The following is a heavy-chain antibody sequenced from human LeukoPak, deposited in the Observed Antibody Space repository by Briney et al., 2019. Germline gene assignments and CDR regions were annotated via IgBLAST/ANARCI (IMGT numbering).Heavy chain of an antibody. CDR3: ARQPDRRQLVL. CDR1: GGSISSYY. D-gene: IGHD6-13*01. V-gene: IGHV4-59*08. Sequence: SETLSLTRTVSGGSISSYYWSWIRQPPGKGLEWIAYIYYSESTSYNPSLKSRVTISIDTSTNQLSLKLSSVTAADTAVYFCARQPDRRQLVLWGQGTLVTVSS. CDR2: IYYSEST. J-gene: IGHJ4*02.